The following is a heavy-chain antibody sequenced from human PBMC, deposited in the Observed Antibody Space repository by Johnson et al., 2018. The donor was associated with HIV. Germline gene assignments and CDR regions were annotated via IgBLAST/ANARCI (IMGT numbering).Heavy chain of an antibody. CDR1: GFTFSSYC. J-gene: IGHJ3*02. D-gene: IGHD3-9*01. V-gene: IGHV3-74*01. CDR3: AREEGCDILSQGDAFDI. Sequence: VQLVESGGALVQPGGSLILSCAASGFTFSSYCMHWVRQAPGKGLVWVSRIYSDGSSTYYADSVRGRFTISRDNAKNSLYLQMNSLRAEDTALYYWAREEGCDILSQGDAFDIWGQGTMVAVSS. CDR2: IYSDGSST.